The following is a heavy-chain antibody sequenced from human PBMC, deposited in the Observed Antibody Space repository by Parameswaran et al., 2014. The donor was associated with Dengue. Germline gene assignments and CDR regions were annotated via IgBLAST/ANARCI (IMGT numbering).Heavy chain of an antibody. CDR3: ARAHRYCSGTACRYYTGMDV. CDR2: INSGRNL. V-gene: IGHV4-34*01. D-gene: IGHD2-15*01. Sequence: WIRQPPGKGLEWIGEINSGRNLYYNPSLKSRVAISLDTSKNEVSLRITSLTVADTSIYYCARAHRYCSGTACRYYTGMDVWGQGTTVTVSS. J-gene: IGHJ6*02.